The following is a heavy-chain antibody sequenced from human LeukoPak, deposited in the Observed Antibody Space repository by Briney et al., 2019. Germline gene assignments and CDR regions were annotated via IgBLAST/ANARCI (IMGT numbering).Heavy chain of an antibody. CDR2: IYPGDSDT. J-gene: IGHJ4*02. V-gene: IGHV5-51*01. Sequence: GESLKISCKGSGYSFTSYWIGWVRQMPGKGLEWVGIIYPGDSDTRYSPSFQGQVTISADKSISTAYLQWSSLKASDTAMYYCARRWCMLCDYFDYWGQGTLVTVSS. D-gene: IGHD2-8*01. CDR1: GYSFTSYW. CDR3: ARRWCMLCDYFDY.